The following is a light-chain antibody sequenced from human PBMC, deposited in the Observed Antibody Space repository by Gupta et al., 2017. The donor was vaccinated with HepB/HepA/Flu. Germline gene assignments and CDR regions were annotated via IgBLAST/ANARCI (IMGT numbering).Light chain of an antibody. V-gene: IGKV1-5*03. CDR3: QHYDDYLFT. CDR1: QSLRTW. CDR2: QAS. J-gene: IGKJ3*01. Sequence: DIQMTQSPSTLSASVGDRVTITCRASQSLRTWLAWYQQKPGKGPKLLIYQASNLEGGVPSRFSGSGSGTEFTLTISILHPDDFATYYCQHYDDYLFTFGHGTKVDIK.